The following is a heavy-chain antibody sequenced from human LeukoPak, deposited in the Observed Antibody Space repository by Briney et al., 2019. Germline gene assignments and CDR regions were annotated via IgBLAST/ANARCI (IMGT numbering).Heavy chain of an antibody. CDR3: ARGGVGWLRSIPSYYYYGMDV. CDR2: IWYDGSNK. J-gene: IGHJ6*02. CDR1: GFTFSIYG. V-gene: IGHV3-33*01. Sequence: TGSSLRLFCAASGFTFSIYGMHWARQAPGRGLEWVAVIWYDGSNKYYADSVKGRFTISRDNSKNTLYLQMNSLRAEDTAVYYCARGGVGWLRSIPSYYYYGMDVWGQGTTVTVSS. D-gene: IGHD5-12*01.